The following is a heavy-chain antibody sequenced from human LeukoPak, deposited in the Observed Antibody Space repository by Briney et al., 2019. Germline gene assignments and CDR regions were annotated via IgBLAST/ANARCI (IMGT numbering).Heavy chain of an antibody. J-gene: IGHJ4*02. CDR3: ARGVVGSGSYYKPNFDY. V-gene: IGHV1-8*01. CDR2: MNPNSGNT. Sequence: ASVKVSCKASGYTFTSYDINWVRQATGQGLEWMGWMNPNSGNTGYAQKFQGRVTMTRNTSISTAYMELSSLRSEDTAVYYCARGVVGSGSYYKPNFDYWGQGTLVTVSS. CDR1: GYTFTSYD. D-gene: IGHD3-10*01.